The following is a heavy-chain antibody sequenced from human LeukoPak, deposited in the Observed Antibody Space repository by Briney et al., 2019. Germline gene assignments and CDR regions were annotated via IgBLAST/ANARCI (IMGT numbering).Heavy chain of an antibody. Sequence: SETPSLTCAVYGGSFSGYYWSWIRQPPGKGLEWIGEINHSGSTNYNPSLKSRVTISVDTSKNQFSLKLSSVTAADTAVYYCARESRMIVVVTAFDYWGQGTLVTVSS. CDR3: ARESRMIVVVTAFDY. CDR1: GGSFSGYY. D-gene: IGHD3-22*01. V-gene: IGHV4-34*01. J-gene: IGHJ4*02. CDR2: INHSGST.